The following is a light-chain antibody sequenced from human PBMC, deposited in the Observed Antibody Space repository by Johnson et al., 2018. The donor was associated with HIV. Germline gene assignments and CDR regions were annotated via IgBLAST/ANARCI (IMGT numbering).Light chain of an antibody. Sequence: QSVLTQPPSVSAAPGQKVTISCSGSSSDMGNYAVSWYQQLPGTAPKLLIYDNNKRPSGIPDRFSGSKSGTSATLGITGLQTGHEADYYCGTWDSSLSAGRAFGTGTKVTVL. CDR2: DNN. CDR1: SSDMGNYA. J-gene: IGLJ1*01. V-gene: IGLV1-51*01. CDR3: GTWDSSLSAGRA.